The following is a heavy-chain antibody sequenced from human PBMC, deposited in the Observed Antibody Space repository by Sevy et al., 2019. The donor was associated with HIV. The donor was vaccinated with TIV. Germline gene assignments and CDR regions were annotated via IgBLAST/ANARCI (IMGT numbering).Heavy chain of an antibody. D-gene: IGHD6-19*01. CDR3: ARRGGSGWYYFDS. CDR2: IISFFDMT. CDR1: GGTFSRDG. Sequence: ASVKVSCKASGGTFSRDGISWVRQAPGQGLEWMGGIISFFDMTNYAQKFQGRVTITADESTSTVYMELSSLRFEDTAVYYCARRGGSGWYYFDSWGQGTLVTVSS. V-gene: IGHV1-69*13. J-gene: IGHJ4*02.